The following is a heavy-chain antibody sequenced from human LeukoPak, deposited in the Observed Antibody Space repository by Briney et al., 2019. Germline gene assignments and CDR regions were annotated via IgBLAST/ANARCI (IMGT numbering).Heavy chain of an antibody. CDR3: ARDSCSSTSCYMVNWFDP. D-gene: IGHD2-2*02. J-gene: IGHJ5*02. CDR1: GGTFSSYA. Sequence: ASVKVSCKASGGTFSSYAISWVRQAPGQGLEWMGGIIPIFGTANYAQKFQGRVTITADESTSTAYMELSSLRSEDTAVYYCARDSCSSTSCYMVNWFDPRAREPWSPSPQ. V-gene: IGHV1-69*13. CDR2: IIPIFGTA.